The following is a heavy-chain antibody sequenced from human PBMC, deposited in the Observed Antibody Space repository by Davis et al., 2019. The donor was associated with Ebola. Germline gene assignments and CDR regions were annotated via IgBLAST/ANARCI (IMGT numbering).Heavy chain of an antibody. V-gene: IGHV3-21*01. CDR1: GFTFSSYS. J-gene: IGHJ4*02. CDR2: ISSSSSYI. Sequence: PGGSLRLSCAASGFTFSSYSMNWVRQAPGKGLEWVSSISSSSSYIYYADSVKGRFTISRDNAKNSLYLQMNSLRAEDTAVYYCAKAVYSSGWCFDYWGQGTLVTVSS. CDR3: AKAVYSSGWCFDY. D-gene: IGHD6-19*01.